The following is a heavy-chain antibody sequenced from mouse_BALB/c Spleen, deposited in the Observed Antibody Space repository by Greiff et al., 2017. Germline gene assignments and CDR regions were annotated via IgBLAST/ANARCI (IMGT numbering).Heavy chain of an antibody. CDR2: ISNLAYSI. D-gene: IGHD2-14*01. CDR3: ARGYSPGYFDY. CDR1: GFTFSDYG. V-gene: IGHV5-15*02. Sequence: KLVESGGGLVQPGGSRKLSCAASGFTFSDYGMAWVRQAPGKGPEWVAFISNLAYSIYYADTVTGRFTISRENAKNTLYLEMSSLRSEDTAMYYCARGYSPGYFDYWGQGTTLTVSS. J-gene: IGHJ2*01.